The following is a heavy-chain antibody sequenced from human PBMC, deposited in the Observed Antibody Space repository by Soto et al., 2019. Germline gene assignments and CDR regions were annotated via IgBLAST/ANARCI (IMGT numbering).Heavy chain of an antibody. V-gene: IGHV3-49*03. CDR1: GFTFGDYS. J-gene: IGHJ3*02. CDR3: TRVGSDYYDILGSFDI. D-gene: IGHD3-22*01. Sequence: PGGSLRLSCTASGFTFGDYSMSWFRQAPGKGLEWVGFIRSKAYGGTTEYAASVKGRFTISRDDSKSIAYLQMNSLKTEDTAVYYFTRVGSDYYDILGSFDIWGQGTMVTVSS. CDR2: IRSKAYGGTT.